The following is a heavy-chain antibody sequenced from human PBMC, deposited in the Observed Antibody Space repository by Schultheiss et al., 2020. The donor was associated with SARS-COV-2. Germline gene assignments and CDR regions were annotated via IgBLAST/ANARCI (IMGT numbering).Heavy chain of an antibody. CDR2: IYYSGST. D-gene: IGHD6-13*01. V-gene: IGHV4-59*06. Sequence: SETLSLTCAVYGGSFSGYYWSWIRQPPGKGLEWIGYIYYSGSTYYNPSLKSRVTISVDTSKNQFSLKLSSVTAADTAVYYCARSNRAAAVNWFDPWGQGTLVTVSS. J-gene: IGHJ5*02. CDR1: GGSFSGYY. CDR3: ARSNRAAAVNWFDP.